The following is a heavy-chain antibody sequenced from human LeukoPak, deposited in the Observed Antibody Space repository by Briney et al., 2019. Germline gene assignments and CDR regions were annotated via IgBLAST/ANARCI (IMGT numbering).Heavy chain of an antibody. CDR1: GFTFDDYA. CDR2: ISWDGGST. V-gene: IGHV3-43D*03. D-gene: IGHD6-6*01. Sequence: GGSLRLSCAASGFTFDDYAMHWVRQAPGKGLEWVSLISWDGGSTYYADSVKGRFTISRDNSKNSLYLQMNSLRAEDTALYYCAKAGGAARPLRYYYYYMDVWGKGTTVTVSS. J-gene: IGHJ6*03. CDR3: AKAGGAARPLRYYYYYMDV.